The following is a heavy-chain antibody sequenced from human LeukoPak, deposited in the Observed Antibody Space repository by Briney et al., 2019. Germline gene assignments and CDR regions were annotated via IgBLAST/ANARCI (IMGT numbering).Heavy chain of an antibody. Sequence: AASVKVSCKASGYTFTGYYMHWVRQAPGQGLEWMGWINPNSGGTNYAQKFQGRVTMTRDTSISTAYMELSSLISDDTAVYYCARLTDTAMRSFDYWGQGTLVTVSS. CDR3: ARLTDTAMRSFDY. J-gene: IGHJ4*02. V-gene: IGHV1-2*02. CDR1: GYTFTGYY. D-gene: IGHD5-18*01. CDR2: INPNSGGT.